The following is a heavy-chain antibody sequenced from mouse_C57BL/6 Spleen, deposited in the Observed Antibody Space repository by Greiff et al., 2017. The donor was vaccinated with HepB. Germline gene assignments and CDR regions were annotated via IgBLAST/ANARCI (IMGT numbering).Heavy chain of an antibody. CDR1: GFTFSSYA. Sequence: EVQGVESGGGLVKPGGSLKLSCAASGFTFSSYAMSWVRQTPEKRLEWVATISDGGSYTYYPDNVKGRFTISRDNAKNNLYLQMSHLKSEDTAMYYCAGGRHGSSLYWYFDVWGTGTTVTVSS. D-gene: IGHD1-1*01. CDR2: ISDGGSYT. V-gene: IGHV5-4*01. J-gene: IGHJ1*03. CDR3: AGGRHGSSLYWYFDV.